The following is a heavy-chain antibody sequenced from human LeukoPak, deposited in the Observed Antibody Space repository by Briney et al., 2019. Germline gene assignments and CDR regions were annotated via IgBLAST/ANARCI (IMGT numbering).Heavy chain of an antibody. CDR3: ARASAYYYGSGTSLGYYYYYMDV. J-gene: IGHJ6*03. CDR2: IYYSGST. D-gene: IGHD3-10*01. V-gene: IGHV4-39*07. CDR1: GGSISSSSYY. Sequence: SETLSLTCTVSGGSISSSSYYWGWIRQPPGKGLEWIGSIYYSGSTYYNPSLKSRVTISVDTSKNQFSLKLSSVTAADTAVYYCARASAYYYGSGTSLGYYYYYMDVWGKGTTVTVSS.